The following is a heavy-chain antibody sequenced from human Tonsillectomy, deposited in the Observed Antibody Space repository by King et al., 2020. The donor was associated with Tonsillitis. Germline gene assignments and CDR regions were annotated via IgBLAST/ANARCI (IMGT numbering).Heavy chain of an antibody. CDR2: ISGSSDFT. V-gene: IGHV3-11*05. Sequence: VQLVESGGGLVKPGGSLRLSCAASGFTFRDYYMTWIRQAPGTGLEWISCISGSSDFTRYADSVKGRFTISRDNAKNSVYLQINSLRAEDTAVYYCARFTFFYYYMDVWGKGTTVTVSS. CDR3: ARFTFFYYYMDV. CDR1: GFTFRDYY. J-gene: IGHJ6*03.